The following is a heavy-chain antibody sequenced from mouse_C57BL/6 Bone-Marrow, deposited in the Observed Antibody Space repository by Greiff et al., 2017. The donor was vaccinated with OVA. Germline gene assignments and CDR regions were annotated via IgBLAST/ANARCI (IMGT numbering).Heavy chain of an antibody. J-gene: IGHJ4*01. CDR2: IRLKSDNYAT. CDR1: GFTFSNYW. Sequence: EVQLQESGGGLVQPGGSMKLSCVASGFTFSNYWMNWVRQSPEKGLEWVAQIRLKSDNYATHYAESVKGRFTISRDDSKSSVYLQMNNLRAEDTGIYYCTGGDGFYYYAMDYWGQGTSVTVSS. CDR3: TGGDGFYYYAMDY. V-gene: IGHV6-3*01. D-gene: IGHD2-3*01.